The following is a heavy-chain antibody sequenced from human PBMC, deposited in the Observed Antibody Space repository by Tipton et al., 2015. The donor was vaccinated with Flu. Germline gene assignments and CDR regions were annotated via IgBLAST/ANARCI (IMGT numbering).Heavy chain of an antibody. CDR3: ASQYSSSWYAAFDI. D-gene: IGHD6-13*01. CDR2: INHSGST. J-gene: IGHJ3*02. V-gene: IGHV4-34*01. CDR1: GGSFSGYY. Sequence: TLSLTCAVYGGSFSGYYWSWIRQPPGKGLEWIGEINHSGSTNYNPSLKSRVTISVDTSKNQFSLKLSSVTAADTAVYYCASQYSSSWYAAFDIWGQGTMDTVSS.